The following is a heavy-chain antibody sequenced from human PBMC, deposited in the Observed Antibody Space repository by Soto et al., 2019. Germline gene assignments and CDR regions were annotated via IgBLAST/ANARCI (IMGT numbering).Heavy chain of an antibody. CDR2: ISGSGGST. Sequence: PGGSLRLSCAASGFTFSSYAMSWVRQAPGKGLEWVSAISGSGGSTYYADSVKGRFTISRDNSKYTLYLQMNSLRAEDTAVYYCAKVGEPYYDILTGSLHLGAFDIWGQGTMVTVSS. V-gene: IGHV3-23*01. CDR1: GFTFSSYA. D-gene: IGHD3-9*01. CDR3: AKVGEPYYDILTGSLHLGAFDI. J-gene: IGHJ3*02.